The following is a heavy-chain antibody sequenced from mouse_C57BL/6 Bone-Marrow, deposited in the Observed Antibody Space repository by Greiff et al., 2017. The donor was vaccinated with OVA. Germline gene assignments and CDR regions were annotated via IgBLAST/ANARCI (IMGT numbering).Heavy chain of an antibody. CDR1: GYTFTDYE. D-gene: IGHD2-2*01. Sequence: QVHVKQSGAELVRPGASVTLSCKASGYTFTDYEMHWVKQTPVHGLEWIGAIDPETGGTAYNQKFKGKAILTADKSSSTAYMELRSLTSEDSAVYYCTREGATMVTTTPYAMDYWGQGTSVTVSS. CDR3: TREGATMVTTTPYAMDY. CDR2: IDPETGGT. V-gene: IGHV1-15*01. J-gene: IGHJ4*01.